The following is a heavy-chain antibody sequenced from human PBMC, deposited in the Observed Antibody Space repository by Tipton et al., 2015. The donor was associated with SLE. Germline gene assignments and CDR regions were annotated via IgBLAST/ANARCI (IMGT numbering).Heavy chain of an antibody. CDR3: ARDDLTVGAFDI. CDR2: IYYSGST. V-gene: IGHV4-30-4*01. CDR1: GGSFSSGDYY. J-gene: IGHJ3*02. Sequence: TLSLTCTVSGGSFSSGDYYWNWIRQPPGKGLEWIGFIYYSGSTYYNPSLKSRVSISVDTSKNQFSLKLSSVTAADTAVYYCARDDLTVGAFDIWGQGTMVTVSS. D-gene: IGHD4-11*01.